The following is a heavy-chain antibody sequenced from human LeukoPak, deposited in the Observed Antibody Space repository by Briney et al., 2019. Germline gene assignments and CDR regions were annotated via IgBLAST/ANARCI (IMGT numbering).Heavy chain of an antibody. CDR2: INHSGGT. Sequence: SETLSLTCAVYGGSFSSYYWSWIRQPPGKGLEWMGEINHSGGTNYKPSLKSRVTISVDTSKNQFSLKLSSVTAADTAVYYCARGRGRVVVITTSRRSFWFDSWGQGTLVTVSS. J-gene: IGHJ5*01. V-gene: IGHV4-34*01. CDR1: GGSFSSYY. D-gene: IGHD3-22*01. CDR3: ARGRGRVVVITTSRRSFWFDS.